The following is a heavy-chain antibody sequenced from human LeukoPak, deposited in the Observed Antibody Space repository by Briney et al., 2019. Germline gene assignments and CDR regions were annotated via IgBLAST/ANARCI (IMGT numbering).Heavy chain of an antibody. V-gene: IGHV4-34*01. Sequence: PSETLSLTCAVYGGSFSGYYWSWIRQPPGKGLEWIGEINHSGSTNYNPSLKSRVTISVDTSKNQFSLKLSSVTAADTAVYYCARGPLWYYDGSGLYTTGDYWGQGTLVTVSS. J-gene: IGHJ4*02. CDR3: ARGPLWYYDGSGLYTTGDY. CDR1: GGSFSGYY. D-gene: IGHD3-22*01. CDR2: INHSGST.